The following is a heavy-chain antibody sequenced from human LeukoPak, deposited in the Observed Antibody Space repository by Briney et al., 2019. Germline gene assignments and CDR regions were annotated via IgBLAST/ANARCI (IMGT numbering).Heavy chain of an antibody. Sequence: GGSLRLSCAASGFTFNSYWMNWVRQAPGKGLEWVANIKRDGSEKYYVDSVKGRFTISRDNAKNSLDLQMNSLRAEDTAVYYCARDQMGIGWLVDWWGQGTLVTVSS. D-gene: IGHD6-19*01. V-gene: IGHV3-7*01. J-gene: IGHJ4*02. CDR1: GFTFNSYW. CDR3: ARDQMGIGWLVDW. CDR2: IKRDGSEK.